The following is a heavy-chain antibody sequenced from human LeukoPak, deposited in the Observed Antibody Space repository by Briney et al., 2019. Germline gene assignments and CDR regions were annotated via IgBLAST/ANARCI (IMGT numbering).Heavy chain of an antibody. D-gene: IGHD2-2*01. CDR1: GGSFSGYY. J-gene: IGHJ5*02. CDR3: AIVVPDA. CDR2: INHSGST. V-gene: IGHV4-34*01. Sequence: SETLSLTCAVYGGSFSGYYWSWIRQPPGKGLEWIGEINHSGSTNYNPSLKSRVTISVDTSKNQFSRKLSSVTAADTAVYYCAIVVPDAWGQGTLVTVSS.